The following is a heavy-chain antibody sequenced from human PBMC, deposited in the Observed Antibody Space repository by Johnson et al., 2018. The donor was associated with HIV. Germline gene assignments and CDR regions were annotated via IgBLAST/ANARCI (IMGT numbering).Heavy chain of an antibody. J-gene: IGHJ3*01. D-gene: IGHD6-19*01. Sequence: QVQLVESGGGVVQPGRSLRLSCAASVFTFSSYAMHWVRQAPGKGLEWVAVISYDGSNKYYADSMKGRFTISRDNSKNTLYLQMSSLRPEDTAVYYCAKIGQWRERLDAFDVWGQGTMVTVSS. CDR2: ISYDGSNK. V-gene: IGHV3-30-3*02. CDR3: AKIGQWRERLDAFDV. CDR1: VFTFSSYA.